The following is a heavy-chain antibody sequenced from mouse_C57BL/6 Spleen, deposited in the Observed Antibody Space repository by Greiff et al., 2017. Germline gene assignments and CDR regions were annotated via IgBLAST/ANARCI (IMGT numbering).Heavy chain of an antibody. D-gene: IGHD1-1*01. J-gene: IGHJ3*01. Sequence: VKLVESGAELVKPGASVKISCKASGYAFSSYWMNWVKQRPGQGLEWIGQIYPGDGDTNYNGKFKGKATLTADKSSSTAYMQLSSLTSEDSAVYFCERGDNYYGSRALFAYWGQGTLVTVSA. V-gene: IGHV1-80*01. CDR3: ERGDNYYGSRALFAY. CDR1: GYAFSSYW. CDR2: IYPGDGDT.